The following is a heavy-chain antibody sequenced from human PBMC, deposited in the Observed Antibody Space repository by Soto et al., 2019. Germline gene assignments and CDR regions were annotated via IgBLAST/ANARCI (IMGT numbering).Heavy chain of an antibody. D-gene: IGHD3-10*01. CDR1: GFTVSSNY. Sequence: GGSLRLSCAASGFTVSSNYMSWVRQAPGKGLKWVSVIYNGGSTYYADSVKGRFTISRDNSKNTLYLQMNSLRSDDTAVYYCAIGGSGSYYNPMDYYYYMDVWGKGTTVTVSS. J-gene: IGHJ6*03. CDR2: IYNGGST. CDR3: AIGGSGSYYNPMDYYYYMDV. V-gene: IGHV3-53*05.